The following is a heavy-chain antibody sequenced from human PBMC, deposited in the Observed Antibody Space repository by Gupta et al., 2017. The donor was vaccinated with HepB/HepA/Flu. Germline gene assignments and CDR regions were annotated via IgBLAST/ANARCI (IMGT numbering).Heavy chain of an antibody. CDR1: GSTFRFYY. CDR2: INPNTGDP. D-gene: IGHD3-22*01. J-gene: IGHJ4*02. CDR3: ARVQYYFDSSGPSAYYFDY. Sequence: QVQLVQSGAEVRKPGAAVKVSCQASGSTFRFYYLHWVRQAPGQGLEWMGSINPNTGDPTYARQFQGRVTMTRDKSIDTAYMDLNRLGSDDTAVYFCARVQYYFDSSGPSAYYFDYWGQGTLFTVSS. V-gene: IGHV1-2*02.